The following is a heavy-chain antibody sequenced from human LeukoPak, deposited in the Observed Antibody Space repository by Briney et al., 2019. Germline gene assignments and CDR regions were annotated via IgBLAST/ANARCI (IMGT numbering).Heavy chain of an antibody. CDR3: ARVDYGDPLDWFDP. CDR1: GGSISSSFYY. CDR2: INHSGST. Sequence: SETLSLTCTVSGGSISSSFYYWGWIRQPLGKGLEWIGSINHSGSTNYNPSLKSRVTISVDTSKNQFSLKLSSVTAADTAVYYCARVDYGDPLDWFDPWGQGTLVTVSS. V-gene: IGHV4-39*07. D-gene: IGHD4-17*01. J-gene: IGHJ5*02.